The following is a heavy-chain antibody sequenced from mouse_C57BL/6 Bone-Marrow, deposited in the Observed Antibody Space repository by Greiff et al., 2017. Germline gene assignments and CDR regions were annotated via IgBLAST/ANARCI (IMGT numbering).Heavy chain of an antibody. J-gene: IGHJ4*01. V-gene: IGHV8-12*01. CDR2: IYWDDDK. CDR1: GFSLSTSGMG. Sequence: QVQLKESGPGILQSSQTLSLTCSFSGFSLSTSGMGVSWIRQPSGKGLEWLAHIYWDDDKRYNPSLKSRLTISKDTASNQVFLKITMGDTADTATYCYARSEWCCAMDYWGQGTSVTVSS. CDR3: ARSEWCCAMDY. D-gene: IGHD1-3*01.